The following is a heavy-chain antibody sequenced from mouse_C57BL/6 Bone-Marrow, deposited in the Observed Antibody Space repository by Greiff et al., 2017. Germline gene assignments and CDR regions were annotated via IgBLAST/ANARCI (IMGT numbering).Heavy chain of an antibody. CDR3: ARRSNYKDYAMDY. CDR2: IYPGSGST. CDR1: GYTFTSYW. Sequence: QVQLQQPGAELVKPGASVKMSCKASGYTFTSYWITWVKQRPGQGLEWIGDIYPGSGSTNYNEKFKSKATLTVDTSSSTAYMQLSSLTSEDSAVYYCARRSNYKDYAMDYWGQGTSVTVSS. D-gene: IGHD2-5*01. V-gene: IGHV1-55*01. J-gene: IGHJ4*01.